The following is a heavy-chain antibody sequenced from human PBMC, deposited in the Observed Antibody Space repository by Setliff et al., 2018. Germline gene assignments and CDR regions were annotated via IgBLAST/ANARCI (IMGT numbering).Heavy chain of an antibody. V-gene: IGHV3-48*01. D-gene: IGHD3-3*01. Sequence: GGSLRLSCAASGFTFSSYSMKWVRQAPGKGLEWISYIDISSSSSPIYYADSVKGRFTISRDNAKNSFYLQMNSLTAGDTAVYYCARSSVVGGYSTTYYFDYMDVWGKGTTVTVSS. CDR3: ARSSVVGGYSTTYYFDYMDV. CDR2: IDISSSSSPI. CDR1: GFTFSSYS. J-gene: IGHJ6*03.